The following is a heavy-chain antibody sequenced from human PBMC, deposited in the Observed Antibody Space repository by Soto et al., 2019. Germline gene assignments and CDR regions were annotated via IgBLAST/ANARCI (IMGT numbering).Heavy chain of an antibody. V-gene: IGHV3-30*18. CDR2: ISYDGNNE. J-gene: IGHJ4*02. D-gene: IGHD2-15*01. Sequence: QVQLVESGGGVVQPGRSLRLSCAASGFTFSSYAMHWVRQAPGKGLEWVAVISYDGNNEYYADSVKGRFTISRDNAKNRLYLQMNSLRAEDAAVYYCAKDMEGGSCDCWGQGTLVTVSS. CDR1: GFTFSSYA. CDR3: AKDMEGGSCDC.